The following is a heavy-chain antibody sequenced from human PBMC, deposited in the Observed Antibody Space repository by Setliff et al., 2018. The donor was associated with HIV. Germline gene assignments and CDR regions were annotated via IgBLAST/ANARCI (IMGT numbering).Heavy chain of an antibody. CDR2: INVGNGNT. V-gene: IGHV1-18*01. CDR1: GYTFLNYG. D-gene: IGHD2-8*01. CDR3: AREKYGDKFDY. J-gene: IGHJ4*02. Sequence: GASVKVSCKASGYTFLNYGISWVRQTPGRGLEWMAWINVGNGNTKTARKFQGRVALTTDTSTSTAHMELRNLRSDDTAMYYCAREKYGDKFDYWGRGTLVTVSS.